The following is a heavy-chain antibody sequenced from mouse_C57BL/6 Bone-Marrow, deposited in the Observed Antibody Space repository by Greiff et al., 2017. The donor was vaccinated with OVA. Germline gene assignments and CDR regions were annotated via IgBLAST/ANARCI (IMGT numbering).Heavy chain of an antibody. V-gene: IGHV1-81*01. D-gene: IGHD3-2*02. J-gene: IGHJ3*01. Sequence: VKLVESGAELARPGASVTLSCKASGYTFTSYGISWVKQRTGQGLEWIGEIYPRSGNTYYNEKFKGKATLTADKSSSTAYMELRSLTSEDSAVYFCARDQLRPPWFAYWGQGTLVTVSA. CDR1: GYTFTSYG. CDR3: ARDQLRPPWFAY. CDR2: IYPRSGNT.